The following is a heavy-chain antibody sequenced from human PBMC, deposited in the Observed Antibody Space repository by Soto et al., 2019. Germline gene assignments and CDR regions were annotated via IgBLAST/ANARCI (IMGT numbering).Heavy chain of an antibody. Sequence: EVSLVESGGGLVKPGGSLRLSCVASGFIFSDYSMNWVRQAPGKGLEWVAAISSSGGHTFYADSVKGRFTISRDNPKSSVLMQMSILGGEDTAVYWCASLVGRSNFDSWGQRPLVPVSP. CDR2: ISSSGGHT. CDR3: ASLVGRSNFDS. CDR1: GFIFSDYS. D-gene: IGHD3-16*01. J-gene: IGHJ4*02. V-gene: IGHV3-21*06.